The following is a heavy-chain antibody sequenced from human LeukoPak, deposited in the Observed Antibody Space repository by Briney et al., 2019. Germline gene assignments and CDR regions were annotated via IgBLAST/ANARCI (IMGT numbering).Heavy chain of an antibody. Sequence: GGSLRLSCAASGFTFSSYGMHWVRQAPGKGLEWVAVIWYDGSNKYYADSVKGRFTISRDNSKNTLYLQMNSLRAEDTAVYYCAKDQTYYYDSSGYYYVTPYYYGMDVWGQGTTVTVSS. D-gene: IGHD3-22*01. CDR3: AKDQTYYYDSSGYYYVTPYYYGMDV. J-gene: IGHJ6*02. CDR2: IWYDGSNK. CDR1: GFTFSSYG. V-gene: IGHV3-30*02.